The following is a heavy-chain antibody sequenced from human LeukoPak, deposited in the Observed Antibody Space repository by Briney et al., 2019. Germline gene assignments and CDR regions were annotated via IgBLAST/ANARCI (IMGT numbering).Heavy chain of an antibody. D-gene: IGHD5-24*01. CDR2: IYYSGST. J-gene: IGHJ4*02. Sequence: PSETLSLTCTVSGGSISSSSYYWGWIRQPPGKGLEWIGSIYYSGSTYYNPSLKSRVTISVDTSKNQFSLKLSSVTAADTAVYYCARDFEGWLLLDYWGQGTLVTVSS. CDR3: ARDFEGWLLLDY. CDR1: GGSISSSSYY. V-gene: IGHV4-39*07.